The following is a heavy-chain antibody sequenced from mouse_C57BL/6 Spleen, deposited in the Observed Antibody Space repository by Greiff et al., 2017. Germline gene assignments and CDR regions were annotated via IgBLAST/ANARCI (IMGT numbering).Heavy chain of an antibody. CDR1: GFTFSDYG. CDR3: AAYDYFDY. V-gene: IGHV5-17*01. J-gene: IGHJ2*01. D-gene: IGHD2-3*01. CDR2: ISSGSSTI. Sequence: EVKVVESGGGLVKPGGSLKLSCAASGFTFSDYGMHWVRQAPEKVLELVAYISSGSSTIYYADTVKGRFTISRDNAKNTLFLQMTSLRSEDTAMYYCAAYDYFDYWGQGTTLTVSS.